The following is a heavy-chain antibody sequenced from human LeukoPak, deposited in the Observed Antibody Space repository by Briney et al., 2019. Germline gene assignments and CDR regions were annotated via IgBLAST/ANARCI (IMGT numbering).Heavy chain of an antibody. V-gene: IGHV3-15*01. Sequence: GGSLRLSCAASGFTFSNAWMSWVRQASGKGLEWVGRIKSKTDGGTTDYAAPVKGSFTISRDDSKTTLYLQMNSLKTEDTAVYYCTTEPSVYYDILTGYFLPPGYWGQGTLVTVSS. CDR1: GFTFSNAW. D-gene: IGHD3-9*01. J-gene: IGHJ4*02. CDR2: IKSKTDGGTT. CDR3: TTEPSVYYDILTGYFLPPGY.